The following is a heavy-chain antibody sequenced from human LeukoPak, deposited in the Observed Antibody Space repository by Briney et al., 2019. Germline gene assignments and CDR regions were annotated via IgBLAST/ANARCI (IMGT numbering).Heavy chain of an antibody. J-gene: IGHJ5*02. CDR2: INPNSGGT. V-gene: IGHV1-2*04. CDR3: ARDRASENCSSTSCYYYNWYDP. CDR1: GYTFTGYY. Sequence: ASVKVSCKASGYTFTGYYMHWVQQAPGQGLEWMGWINPNSGGTNYAQKFQGWVTMTRDTSISTAYMELSRLRSDDTAVYYCARDRASENCSSTSCYYYNWYDPWGQGTLVTVSS. D-gene: IGHD2-2*01.